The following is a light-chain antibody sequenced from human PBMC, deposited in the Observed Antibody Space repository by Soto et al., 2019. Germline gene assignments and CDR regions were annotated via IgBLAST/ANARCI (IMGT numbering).Light chain of an antibody. J-gene: IGKJ4*01. Sequence: AIQLTQSPSSLSASVGDRVTITCRASQSISSALAWYQQKPGKATKLLIYDATSLESRVPSRFSGSRSGTVFTPTNSILQAEDFATYYCQQFNSYPLTFGGGTKVEIK. CDR3: QQFNSYPLT. CDR1: QSISSA. V-gene: IGKV1-13*02. CDR2: DAT.